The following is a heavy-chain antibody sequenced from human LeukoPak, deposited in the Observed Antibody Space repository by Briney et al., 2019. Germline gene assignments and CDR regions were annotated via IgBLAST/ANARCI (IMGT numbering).Heavy chain of an antibody. CDR1: AGSISSYY. CDR3: ARCCIGTGYFDY. CDR2: IYSSGST. D-gene: IGHD3/OR15-3a*01. Sequence: SEPLSLTCHVSAGSISSYYWSWIRQPPGNGLEWIVYIYSSGSTNYDPSFKGRVTISVDTSKNLFSLKLSSVTAADTAVYYCARCCIGTGYFDYWGQGTLVTVSS. V-gene: IGHV4-59*01. J-gene: IGHJ4*02.